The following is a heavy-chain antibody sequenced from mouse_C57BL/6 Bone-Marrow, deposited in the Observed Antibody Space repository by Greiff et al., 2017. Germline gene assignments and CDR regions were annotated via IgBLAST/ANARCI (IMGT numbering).Heavy chain of an antibody. V-gene: IGHV1-9*01. CDR3: ARWGYAMDY. J-gene: IGHJ4*01. Sequence: VQLQQSGAELMQPGASVKLSCKATGYTFTGYWIEWVKQRPGHGLEWIGEILPGSGSTNSNEKFKGKATFTADTSSNTAYMQLSSLTTEDSAIYYCARWGYAMDYWGQGTSVTVSS. CDR1: GYTFTGYW. CDR2: ILPGSGST.